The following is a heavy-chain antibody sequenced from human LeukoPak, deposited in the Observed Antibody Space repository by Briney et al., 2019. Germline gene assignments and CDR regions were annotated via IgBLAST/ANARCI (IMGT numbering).Heavy chain of an antibody. Sequence: PSETLSLTCTVSGGSISSYYWSWIRQPPGKGLEWIGYIYYSGSTNYNPSLKSRVTISVDTSKNQFSLKLSSVTAADTAVYYCARHSREQWLVGPWSFDYWGQGTLVTVSS. J-gene: IGHJ4*02. V-gene: IGHV4-59*08. CDR2: IYYSGST. D-gene: IGHD6-19*01. CDR1: GGSISSYY. CDR3: ARHSREQWLVGPWSFDY.